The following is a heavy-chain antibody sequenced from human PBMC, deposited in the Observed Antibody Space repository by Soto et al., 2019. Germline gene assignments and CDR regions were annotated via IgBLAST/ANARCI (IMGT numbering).Heavy chain of an antibody. V-gene: IGHV4-39*01. CDR1: GGSISSSSYY. J-gene: IGHJ3*02. CDR2: IYYSGST. CDR3: AGLVAAAGIDAFDI. D-gene: IGHD6-13*01. Sequence: PSETLSLTCTVSGGSISSSSYYWGWIRQPPGKGLEWIGSIYYSGSTYYNPSLKSRVTISVDTSKNQFSLKLSSVTAADTAVYYCAGLVAAAGIDAFDIWGQGTMVTVSS.